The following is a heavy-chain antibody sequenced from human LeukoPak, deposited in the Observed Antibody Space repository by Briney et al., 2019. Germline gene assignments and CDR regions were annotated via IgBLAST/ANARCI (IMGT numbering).Heavy chain of an antibody. CDR2: ISSSSSYI. J-gene: IGHJ4*02. CDR1: GFTFSSYS. V-gene: IGHV3-21*01. D-gene: IGHD5-18*01. CDR3: ARTDTAMGNFDY. Sequence: GGSLRLSCAASGFTFSSYSMNWVRQAPGKGLEWVSSISSSSSYIYYADSVKGRFTISRDNAKNSLYLQMNSLRAEDTAVYYCARTDTAMGNFDYWGQGTLVTVSS.